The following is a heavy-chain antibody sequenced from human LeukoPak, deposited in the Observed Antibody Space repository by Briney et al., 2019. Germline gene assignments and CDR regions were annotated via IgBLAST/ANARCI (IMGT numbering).Heavy chain of an antibody. V-gene: IGHV3-43*01. D-gene: IGHD3-10*01. J-gene: IGHJ1*01. CDR2: ISWDGGST. Sequence: PGGSLRLSCAASGFTFGDYTMHWVRQAPGKGLEWVSLISWDGGSTYYADSVKGRFTISRDNAKNSLSLQMNSLRAEDTAVYYCARDTSEWFGELRVWGQGILVTVSS. CDR3: ARDTSEWFGELRV. CDR1: GFTFGDYT.